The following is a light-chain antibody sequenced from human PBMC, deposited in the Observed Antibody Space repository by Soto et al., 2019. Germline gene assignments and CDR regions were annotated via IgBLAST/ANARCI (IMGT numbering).Light chain of an antibody. CDR3: SSYTSSSTRVV. CDR2: EVS. J-gene: IGLJ2*01. Sequence: QSALTQPPSVSGSPGQSVTISCTGTSSEVGSYNRVSWYQQPPGTAPKLMIYEVSNRPSGVPDRFSGSKSGNTASLTISGLQAEDEADYYCSSYTSSSTRVVFGGGTKLTVL. CDR1: SSEVGSYNR. V-gene: IGLV2-18*02.